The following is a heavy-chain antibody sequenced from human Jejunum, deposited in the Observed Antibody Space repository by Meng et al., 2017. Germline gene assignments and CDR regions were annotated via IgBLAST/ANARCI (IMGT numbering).Heavy chain of an antibody. CDR1: GFTFSSYW. CDR3: ARDRPGRTVRAADY. D-gene: IGHD1-26*01. V-gene: IGHV3-74*01. J-gene: IGHJ4*02. CDR2: IHSDGSFT. Sequence: GESLKISCAASGFTFSSYWMHWVRQAPGKGLVWVSLIHSDGSFTSYADSVKGRFTISRDNAKNTLYLQMNSLRAEDTAVYYCARDRPGRTVRAADYWGQGTLVTVSS.